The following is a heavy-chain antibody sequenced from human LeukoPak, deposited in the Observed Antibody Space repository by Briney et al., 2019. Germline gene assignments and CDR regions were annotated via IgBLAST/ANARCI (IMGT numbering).Heavy chain of an antibody. Sequence: SETLSLTCTVSGGSISSYYWSWIRQPAGKGLEWIGRIYTSGSTTYNPSLKSRVTMSVDTSKNQFSLKLSSVTAADTAVYYCARHKTPSKAGTPPGCWFDPWGQGTLVTVSS. D-gene: IGHD6-6*01. CDR1: GGSISSYY. J-gene: IGHJ5*02. CDR2: IYTSGST. V-gene: IGHV4-4*07. CDR3: ARHKTPSKAGTPPGCWFDP.